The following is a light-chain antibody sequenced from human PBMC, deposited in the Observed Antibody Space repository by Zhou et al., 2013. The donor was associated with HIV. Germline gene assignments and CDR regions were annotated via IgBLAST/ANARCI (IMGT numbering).Light chain of an antibody. CDR2: GAS. J-gene: IGKJ2*04. CDR3: QQYGSSGCS. V-gene: IGKV3-20*01. Sequence: EIVMTQSPATLSVSPGERATLSCRASQSVSNNVAWYQHTPGQAPRLLIYGASDRATGIPDRFSGSGSGTDFTLTISRLEPEDFAVYYCQQYGSSGCSFGQGPSWRS. CDR1: QSVSNN.